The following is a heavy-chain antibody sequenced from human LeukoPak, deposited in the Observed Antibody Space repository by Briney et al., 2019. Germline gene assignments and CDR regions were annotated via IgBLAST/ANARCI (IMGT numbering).Heavy chain of an antibody. CDR3: AGDALDIVVVVVASHFDY. Sequence: PGGSLRLSCAASGFTFSSYAMHWVRQAPGKGLEWVAVISYDGSNKYYADSVKGRFTISRDNSKNTLYLQMNSLRAEDTAVYYCAGDALDIVVVVVASHFDYWGQGTLVTVSS. CDR1: GFTFSSYA. J-gene: IGHJ4*02. D-gene: IGHD2-15*01. V-gene: IGHV3-30*04. CDR2: ISYDGSNK.